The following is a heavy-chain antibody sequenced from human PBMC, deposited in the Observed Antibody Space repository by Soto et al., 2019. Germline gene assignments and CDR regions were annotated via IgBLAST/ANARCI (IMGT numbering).Heavy chain of an antibody. Sequence: GGSLRLSCAASGFTFSSYGMHWVRQAPGKGLEWVAVIWYDGSNKYYADSVKGRFTISRDNSKNTLYLQMNSLRAEDTAVYYCARAPEIIEPYNYFDYWGKGTLVTVSS. D-gene: IGHD2-15*01. CDR3: ARAPEIIEPYNYFDY. V-gene: IGHV3-33*01. CDR2: IWYDGSNK. J-gene: IGHJ4*02. CDR1: GFTFSSYG.